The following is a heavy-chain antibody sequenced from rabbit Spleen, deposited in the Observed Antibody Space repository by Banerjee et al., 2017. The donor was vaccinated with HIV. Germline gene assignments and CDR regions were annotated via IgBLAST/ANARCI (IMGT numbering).Heavy chain of an antibody. Sequence: QEQLEESGGDLVKPEGSLTLTCTASGFSFSSDAWIYWVRQAPGKGLEWIACIYAGISDSTYYASWAKGRFTISETSSTTVTLQMTSLTAADTATYFCARDPVIAGSAYYDLWGPGTLVTV. CDR3: ARDPVIAGSAYYDL. D-gene: IGHD8-1*01. CDR2: IYAGISDST. J-gene: IGHJ6*01. CDR1: GFSFSSDAW. V-gene: IGHV1S45*01.